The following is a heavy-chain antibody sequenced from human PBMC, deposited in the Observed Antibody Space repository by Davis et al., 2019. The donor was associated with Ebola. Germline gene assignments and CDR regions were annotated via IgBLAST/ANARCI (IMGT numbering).Heavy chain of an antibody. Sequence: GESLKISCAASGFTFSSYTMHWVRQAPGKGLEWVAVISYDGSNKYYADSVKGRFTISRDNSKNTLYLQMNSLRAEDTAVYYCARSGICSSTSCPFDYWGQGTLVTVSS. J-gene: IGHJ4*02. CDR3: ARSGICSSTSCPFDY. CDR2: ISYDGSNK. CDR1: GFTFSSYT. V-gene: IGHV3-30-3*01. D-gene: IGHD2-2*01.